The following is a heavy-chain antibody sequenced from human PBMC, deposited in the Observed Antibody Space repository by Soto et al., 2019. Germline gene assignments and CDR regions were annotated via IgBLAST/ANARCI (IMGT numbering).Heavy chain of an antibody. J-gene: IGHJ3*01. CDR1: GLTVSGKKY. CDR2: LYDVDGT. CDR3: ATWHEREHAYDV. Sequence: DVQLVESGGGLIQPGESLRLSCAAFGLTVSGKKYVAWVRQAPGKGLEWVSALYDVDGTYYADSLKGRSTTSTDSSKTTVYLQMNDLRPDDTAVYYCATWHEREHAYDVWGQGTTVTVSS. V-gene: IGHV3-53*01. D-gene: IGHD1-1*01.